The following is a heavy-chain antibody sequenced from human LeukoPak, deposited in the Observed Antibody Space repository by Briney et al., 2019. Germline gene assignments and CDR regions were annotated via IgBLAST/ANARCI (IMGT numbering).Heavy chain of an antibody. CDR3: ARARGYSYGPLDS. V-gene: IGHV1-46*01. Sequence: ASVKVSCKASGFTFTSSAMHWARQAPGQGLEWMGIINPSDGRPSYAQKFEGRVTMTRDTSTSTLYMELRSLRSEDTAVYYCARARGYSYGPLDSWGQGTLVTVSP. J-gene: IGHJ4*02. CDR2: INPSDGRP. CDR1: GFTFTSSA. D-gene: IGHD5-18*01.